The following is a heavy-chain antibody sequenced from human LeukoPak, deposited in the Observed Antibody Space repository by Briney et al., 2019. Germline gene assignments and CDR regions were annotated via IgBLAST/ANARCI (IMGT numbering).Heavy chain of an antibody. CDR2: IYSGGTT. CDR1: GFTVSSNY. D-gene: IGHD4-17*01. CDR3: ARLTVTYYFDY. Sequence: PGGSLKLSCAAPGFTVSSNYMSWVRQAPGKGLEWVSVIYSGGTTYYADSVKGGFTISRDNSKNTLYLQMSSLRAEDTAVYYCARLTVTYYFDYWGQGTLVTVSS. J-gene: IGHJ4*02. V-gene: IGHV3-53*01.